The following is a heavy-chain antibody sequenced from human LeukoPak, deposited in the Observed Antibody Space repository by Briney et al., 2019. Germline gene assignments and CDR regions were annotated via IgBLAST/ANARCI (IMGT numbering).Heavy chain of an antibody. V-gene: IGHV3-7*01. Sequence: GGSLRLSCAASRFTFSSYWMSWVRQAPGKGLEWVANIKQDGSEKYYVDFVKGRFTISRDNAKNSLYLQMNSLRAEDTAVYYCATEPRFDYWGQGTLVTVSS. CDR1: RFTFSSYW. CDR3: ATEPRFDY. J-gene: IGHJ4*02. CDR2: IKQDGSEK.